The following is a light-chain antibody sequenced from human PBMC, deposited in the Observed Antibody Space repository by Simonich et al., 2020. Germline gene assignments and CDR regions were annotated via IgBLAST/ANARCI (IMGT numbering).Light chain of an antibody. CDR3: QSYDSSNRV. Sequence: NFMLTQPHSVSESPGKTVTISCTRSSGSIASNYVQWYQQRPGSAPTTVIYDDNQRPPGVPDRFSGSIDSSSNSASLTISGLKTEDEADYYCQSYDSSNRVFGGGTKLTVL. J-gene: IGLJ3*02. CDR1: SGSIASNY. V-gene: IGLV6-57*03. CDR2: DDN.